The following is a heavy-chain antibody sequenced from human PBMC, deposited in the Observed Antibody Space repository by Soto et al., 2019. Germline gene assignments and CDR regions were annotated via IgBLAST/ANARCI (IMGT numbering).Heavy chain of an antibody. Sequence: ASETLSLTCAVYGGSFSGYYWGWVRQPPGKGLEWIGEINHSGSTNYNPSLKSRVTISVDTSKNQFSLKLSSVTAADTAVYYCARGRGYYNWNDVGWFDPWGQGTLVT. CDR2: INHSGST. J-gene: IGHJ5*02. V-gene: IGHV4-34*01. CDR3: ARGRGYYNWNDVGWFDP. CDR1: GGSFSGYY. D-gene: IGHD1-20*01.